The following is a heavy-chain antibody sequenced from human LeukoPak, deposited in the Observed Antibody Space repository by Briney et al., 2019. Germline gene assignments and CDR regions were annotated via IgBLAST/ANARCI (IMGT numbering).Heavy chain of an antibody. Sequence: SETLSLTCTVSGGSISSGNYYWTWIRQPAGMGLEWIGRIYTTGNTNYNPSLQSRVTMSTDTSKNQFSLKLSSVTAADTAVYYCARVTTGGYYNCWGQGTLVTVSS. J-gene: IGHJ4*02. V-gene: IGHV4-61*02. D-gene: IGHD3-22*01. CDR2: IYTTGNT. CDR1: GGSISSGNYY. CDR3: ARVTTGGYYNC.